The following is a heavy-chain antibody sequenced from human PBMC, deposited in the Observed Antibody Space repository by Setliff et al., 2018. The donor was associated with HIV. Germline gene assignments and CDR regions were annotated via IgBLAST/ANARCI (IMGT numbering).Heavy chain of an antibody. CDR2: ILWDDDN. V-gene: IGHV2-5*02. J-gene: IGHJ5*02. Sequence: SGPTLVNPTETLTLTCTFSGFSLNDNGEGVGWIRQPPGKAPEWLALILWDDDNRYNPSLKTRLSIRKDSYKNQVVLTMTNMDPVDTATYYCAHLVIMPGSTWGWFDPWGQGTLVTVSS. CDR3: AHLVIMPGSTWGWFDP. CDR1: GFSLNDNGEG. D-gene: IGHD2-8*01.